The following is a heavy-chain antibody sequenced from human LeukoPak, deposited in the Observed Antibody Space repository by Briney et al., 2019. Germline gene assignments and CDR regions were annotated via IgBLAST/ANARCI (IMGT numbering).Heavy chain of an antibody. D-gene: IGHD3-16*02. CDR1: GFTFSTYA. CDR3: AKGLRLGELSLSFDY. V-gene: IGHV3-23*01. CDR2: ISGSGGST. J-gene: IGHJ4*02. Sequence: GGSLSLSCAASGFTFSTYAMSWVRQAPGKGLEWVSAISGSGGSTYYADSVKGRFTISRDNSKNTLYLQMNSLRAEDTAVYYCAKGLRLGELSLSFDYWGQGTLVTVSS.